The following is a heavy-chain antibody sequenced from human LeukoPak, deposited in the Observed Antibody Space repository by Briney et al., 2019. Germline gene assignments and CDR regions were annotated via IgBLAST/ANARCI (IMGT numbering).Heavy chain of an antibody. V-gene: IGHV1-2*02. CDR3: ARRAFSEYRGYYDSSGLKGGYYYYYYMDV. D-gene: IGHD3-22*01. J-gene: IGHJ6*03. CDR2: INPNSGGT. CDR1: GYTFTGYY. Sequence: ASVKVSCKASGYTFTGYYMHWVRQAPGQGLEWMGWINPNSGGTNYAQKFQGRVTMTRDTSISTAYMELSRLRSEDTAVYYCARRAFSEYRGYYDSSGLKGGYYYYYYMDVWGKGTTVTVSS.